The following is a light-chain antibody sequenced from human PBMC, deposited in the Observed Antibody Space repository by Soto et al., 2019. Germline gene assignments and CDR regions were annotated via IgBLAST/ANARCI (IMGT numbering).Light chain of an antibody. V-gene: IGKV3D-15*01. J-gene: IGKJ1*01. CDR1: QSVTTR. CDR3: QQYNIWPQT. Sequence: EVVLTHSPDTLSLSPGGRATLSCRSSQSVTTRLAWYQQKPGQPPRLLIPGASVRASGVPVRISGSGSGTEFTLTISSLQSEDFAVYFCQQYNIWPQTFGQGTKVDIK. CDR2: GAS.